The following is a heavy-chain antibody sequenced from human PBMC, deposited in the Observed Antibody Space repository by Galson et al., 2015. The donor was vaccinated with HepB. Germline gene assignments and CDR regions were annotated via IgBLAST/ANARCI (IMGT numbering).Heavy chain of an antibody. Sequence: VKPTQTLTLTCTFSGFSLSTSGICVSWIRQPPGKALEWLALIDWDDDKYYSTSLKTRLTISKDTSKNQVVLTMTNMDPVDTATYYCARIPYYYDSSDYYFDYWGQGTLVTVSS. CDR3: ARIPYYYDSSDYYFDY. V-gene: IGHV2-70*01. CDR1: GFSLSTSGIC. CDR2: IDWDDDK. J-gene: IGHJ4*02. D-gene: IGHD3-22*01.